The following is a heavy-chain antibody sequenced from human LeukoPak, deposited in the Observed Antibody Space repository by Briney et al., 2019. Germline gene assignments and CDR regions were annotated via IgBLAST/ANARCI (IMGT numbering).Heavy chain of an antibody. CDR3: ARDPPQWRNAFDF. CDR1: GYTFTITG. CDR2: GSAYNGNT. V-gene: IGHV1-18*01. Sequence: ASVTVSFTGSGYTFTITGFCWVRRAPGQGLGWRGWGSAYNGNTNYTQKFRGRVSITTDTATNTAYMELRSLRSDDTAVYFCARDPPQWRNAFDFWGQGTMVTVSS. J-gene: IGHJ3*01. D-gene: IGHD6-19*01.